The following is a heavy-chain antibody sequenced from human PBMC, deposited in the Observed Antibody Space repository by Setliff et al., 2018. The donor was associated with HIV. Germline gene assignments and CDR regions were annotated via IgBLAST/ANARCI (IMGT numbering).Heavy chain of an antibody. V-gene: IGHV2-26*01. CDR2: IFPNDEK. CDR3: ARYNFRRGYWDYFDY. J-gene: IGHJ4*02. CDR1: GFSLSNTRMG. Sequence: SGPTLVNPPETLTLTCTVSGFSLSNTRMGVSWIRQPPGKALEWLAHIFPNDEKSYSASLKSRLTISEDTSKSQVVLTRTNMDPLDTATYFCARYNFRRGYWDYFDYWGQGTQVTVSS. D-gene: IGHD3-3*01.